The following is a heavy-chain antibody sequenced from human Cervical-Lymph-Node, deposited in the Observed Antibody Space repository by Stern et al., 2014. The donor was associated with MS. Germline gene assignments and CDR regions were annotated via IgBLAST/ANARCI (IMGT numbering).Heavy chain of an antibody. CDR2: IYPYDSDT. V-gene: IGHV5-51*01. CDR3: ARHVQGFDY. CDR1: GYSFTIYY. Sequence: EVQLVQSGAEVKKPGGSLKISCKLSGYSFTIYYIAWVRPMPGKGLEWMGVIYPYDSDTTYSPSFQAKVTISADKSITTAYLQWSSLRASDTAMYYCARHVQGFDYWGQGTLVTVSS. J-gene: IGHJ4*02.